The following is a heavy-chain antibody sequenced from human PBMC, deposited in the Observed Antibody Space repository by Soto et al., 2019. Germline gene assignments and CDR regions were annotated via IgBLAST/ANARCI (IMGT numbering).Heavy chain of an antibody. Sequence: SETLSLTCTVSGGSISSYYWSWIRQPPGKGLEWIGYIYYSGSTNYNPSLKSRVTISVDTSKNQFSLKLSSVTAADTAVYYCASLTWRVDAFDIWGQGTMVTVSS. D-gene: IGHD3-3*01. CDR1: GGSISSYY. CDR3: ASLTWRVDAFDI. CDR2: IYYSGST. J-gene: IGHJ3*02. V-gene: IGHV4-59*01.